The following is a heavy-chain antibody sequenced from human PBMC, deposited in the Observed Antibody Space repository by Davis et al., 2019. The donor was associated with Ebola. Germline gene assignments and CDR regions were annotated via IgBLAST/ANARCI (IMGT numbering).Heavy chain of an antibody. V-gene: IGHV3-9*01. J-gene: IGHJ6*04. CDR1: GFTFDDYA. CDR2: LSWNSGSI. Sequence: SLKISCAGSGFTFDDYALHWVRRAPGKGLEWVSGLSWNSGSIGYADSVKGRFTISRDNAKNSLYLQMNSLRAEDTALYYCAKDILWFGELLFQAGMDVWGKGTTVTVSS. CDR3: AKDILWFGELLFQAGMDV. D-gene: IGHD3-10*01.